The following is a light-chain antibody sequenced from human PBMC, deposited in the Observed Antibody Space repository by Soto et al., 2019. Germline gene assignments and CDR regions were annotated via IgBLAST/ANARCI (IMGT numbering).Light chain of an antibody. CDR1: TSFDSY. CDR2: EES. Sequence: EIVLTQSPATLALSPGERAPLYCRAITSFDSYLAWFQQKPGQAPRLLIYEESTRAEGIPARFSGSGSGTDVTLTISSLEPEDFAVYYWQQRTNWPPFSFGQGTKLELK. CDR3: QQRTNWPPFS. V-gene: IGKV3-11*01. J-gene: IGKJ2*03.